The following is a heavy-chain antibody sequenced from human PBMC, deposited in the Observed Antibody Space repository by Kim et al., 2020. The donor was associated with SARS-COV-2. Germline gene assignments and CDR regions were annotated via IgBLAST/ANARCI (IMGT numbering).Heavy chain of an antibody. V-gene: IGHV3-66*01. J-gene: IGHJ6*02. D-gene: IGHD3-16*01. CDR2: T. CDR3: AREVGGYGMDV. Sequence: TKYEDSVEGKFTISKNNSKNTLYLQMNSLRAEDTDVYYCAREVGGYGMDVWGQGTTVTVSS.